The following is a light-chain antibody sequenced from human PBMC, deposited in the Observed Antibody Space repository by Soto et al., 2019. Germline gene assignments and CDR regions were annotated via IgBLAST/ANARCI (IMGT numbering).Light chain of an antibody. Sequence: EIVMTQSPATLSVSPGERATLSCRARQSVSTNLAWYQQKPGQAPRLLIYGASTRAAGVPARFSGSGSGTEFTLTISSLQSEDFAVYYCQQYKNWPLTFGGGTKVEIK. CDR1: QSVSTN. V-gene: IGKV3-15*01. CDR3: QQYKNWPLT. J-gene: IGKJ4*01. CDR2: GAS.